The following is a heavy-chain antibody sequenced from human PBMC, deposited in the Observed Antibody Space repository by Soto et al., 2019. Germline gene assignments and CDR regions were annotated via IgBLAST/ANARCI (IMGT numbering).Heavy chain of an antibody. V-gene: IGHV1-58*01. J-gene: IGHJ6*02. CDR1: GFTFTSSA. Sequence: SVKVSCKASGFTFTSSAVQWVRQAREQRLEWIGWIVVGSGNTNYAQKFQERVTITRDMSTSTAYMELSSMRSEDTAVYYCAADLITMVRGVSYYGMDVWGQGTTVTVSS. CDR3: AADLITMVRGVSYYGMDV. CDR2: IVVGSGNT. D-gene: IGHD3-10*01.